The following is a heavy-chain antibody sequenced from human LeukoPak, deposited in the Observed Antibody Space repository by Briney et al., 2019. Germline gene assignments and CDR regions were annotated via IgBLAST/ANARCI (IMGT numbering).Heavy chain of an antibody. Sequence: ASVKVSCKASGGTFSSYAISWVRQAPGQGLEWMGGIIPIFGTANYAQKLQGRVSMTTDTSTSTAYMELRSLRSDDTAVYYCARVGSGYDYYFDYWGQGTLVTVSS. V-gene: IGHV1-69*05. CDR1: GGTFSSYA. CDR2: IIPIFGTA. CDR3: ARVGSGYDYYFDY. J-gene: IGHJ4*02. D-gene: IGHD5-12*01.